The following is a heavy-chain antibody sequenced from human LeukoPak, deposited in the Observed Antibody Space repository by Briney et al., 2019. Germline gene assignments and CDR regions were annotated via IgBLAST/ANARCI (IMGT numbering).Heavy chain of an antibody. Sequence: GGSLRLSCAASGFSFSTHWMHWVRQAPGKGLVYVAQINSDGSATAYADSVKGRFTISRDNAKNTLYLEMYSLRAEDTAVYYCGSLTVVARDHWGQGTLVTVSS. J-gene: IGHJ4*02. D-gene: IGHD3-22*01. CDR3: GSLTVVARDH. CDR2: INSDGSAT. CDR1: GFSFSTHW. V-gene: IGHV3-74*01.